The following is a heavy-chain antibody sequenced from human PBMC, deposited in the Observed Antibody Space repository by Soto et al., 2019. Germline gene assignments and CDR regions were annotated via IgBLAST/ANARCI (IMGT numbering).Heavy chain of an antibody. CDR2: IYHSGST. CDR1: GGSISSSNW. Sequence: SLTCAVSGGSISSSNWWSWVRQPPGKGLEWIGEIYHSGSTNYNPSLKSRVTISVDKSKNQFSLKLSSVTAADTAVYYCARAVETGELPYYYYGMDVWGQGTTVTVSS. CDR3: ARAVETGELPYYYYGMDV. V-gene: IGHV4-4*02. J-gene: IGHJ6*02. D-gene: IGHD7-27*01.